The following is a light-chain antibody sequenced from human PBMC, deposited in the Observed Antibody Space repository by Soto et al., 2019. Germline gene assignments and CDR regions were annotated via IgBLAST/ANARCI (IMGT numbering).Light chain of an antibody. CDR2: KAS. J-gene: IGKJ1*01. CDR1: QTISSW. CDR3: QHYNSYSEA. Sequence: DIPMTQSPSTLSGSVGDRVTITCRASQTISSWLAWYQQKPGKAPKLLIYKASTLKSGFPSRFSGSGSGTDFTLTIISLQPDDFPTYYCQHYNSYSEAFGQGTKVELK. V-gene: IGKV1-5*03.